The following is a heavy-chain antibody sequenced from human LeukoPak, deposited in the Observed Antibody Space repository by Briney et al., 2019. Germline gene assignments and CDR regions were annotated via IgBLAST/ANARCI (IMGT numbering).Heavy chain of an antibody. CDR2: INPSGGST. Sequence: GASVKVSCKASGGTFSSYAISWVRQAPGQGLEWMGIINPSGGSTSYAQKFQGRVTMTRDTSTSTVYMELSSLRSEDTAVYYCARGRNERQWQYRGAFDIWGQGTMVTVSS. CDR1: GGTFSSYA. D-gene: IGHD6-19*01. V-gene: IGHV1-46*01. J-gene: IGHJ3*02. CDR3: ARGRNERQWQYRGAFDI.